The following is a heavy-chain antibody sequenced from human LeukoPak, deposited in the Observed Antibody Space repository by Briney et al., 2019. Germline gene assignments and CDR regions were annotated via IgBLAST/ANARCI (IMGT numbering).Heavy chain of an antibody. Sequence: SETLSLTCTVSGGSIRSSSYYWGWIRQPPGKGPEWIASIYYSGSTYYNPSLKSRVTISVDTSKNQFSLRLSSVTAADTAVYYCASNWGGDEYYFDYWGQGSLVTVSS. V-gene: IGHV4-39*01. J-gene: IGHJ4*02. CDR3: ASNWGGDEYYFDY. D-gene: IGHD7-27*01. CDR1: GGSIRSSSYY. CDR2: IYYSGST.